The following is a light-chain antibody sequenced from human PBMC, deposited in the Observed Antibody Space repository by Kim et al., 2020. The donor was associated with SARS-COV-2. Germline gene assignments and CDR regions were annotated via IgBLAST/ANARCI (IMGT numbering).Light chain of an antibody. CDR1: QDIGND. CDR2: GAS. J-gene: IGKJ5*01. V-gene: IGKV1-17*01. Sequence: DIQMTQSPSSLSASVGDRVTITCRASQDIGNDLGWYQQNPGRAPKRLIYGASNLQSGVPSRFIGSGSETEFTLTINSLQPEDFATYFCLQHRTYPITFGQGTRLEIK. CDR3: LQHRTYPIT.